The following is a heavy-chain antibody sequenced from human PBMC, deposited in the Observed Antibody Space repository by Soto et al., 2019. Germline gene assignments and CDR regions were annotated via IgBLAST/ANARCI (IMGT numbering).Heavy chain of an antibody. CDR3: SGCSGGACHKNYGMDV. D-gene: IGHD2-15*01. CDR2: ISPSSGHI. Sequence: EVHLVESGGGLVKPGGSLRLSCAVSGFTFSSCTMNWVRQAPGMGLEWVSSISPSSGHIYYAASVKGRFTIPRDNAKNSLFLQMNSLRGEDPAVYYCSGCSGGACHKNYGMDVWGQGTTVTVSS. J-gene: IGHJ6*02. V-gene: IGHV3-21*06. CDR1: GFTFSSCT.